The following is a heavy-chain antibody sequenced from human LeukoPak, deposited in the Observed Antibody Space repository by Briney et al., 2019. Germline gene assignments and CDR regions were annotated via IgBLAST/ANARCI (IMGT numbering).Heavy chain of an antibody. CDR1: GVSISSGSYS. CDR3: ASCEAPNTPPPYGFDV. D-gene: IGHD2/OR15-2a*01. J-gene: IGHJ6*02. Sequence: SETLSLTCTVTGVSISSGSYSWNWFRQLPGRGLEWIGYIYHSGNTFYNPSLKSRLSIAVDTSRNQFSLKLTSVTAADTAVYYCASCEAPNTPPPYGFDVWGQGTEVTVSS. V-gene: IGHV4-31*03. CDR2: IYHSGNT.